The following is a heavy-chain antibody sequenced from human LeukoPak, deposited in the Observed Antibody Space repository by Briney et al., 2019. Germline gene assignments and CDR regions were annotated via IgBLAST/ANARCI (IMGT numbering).Heavy chain of an antibody. V-gene: IGHV3-21*01. Sequence: GGSLRLSCAASGFTFSSYSMNWVRQAPGKGLEWVSSISSSSSYIYYADSVKGRFTFSRDNAKNSLYLQMNSLRAEDTAVYYCARDNVREDGDYGYWGQGTLVTVSS. D-gene: IGHD4-17*01. CDR1: GFTFSSYS. CDR3: ARDNVREDGDYGY. CDR2: ISSSSSYI. J-gene: IGHJ4*02.